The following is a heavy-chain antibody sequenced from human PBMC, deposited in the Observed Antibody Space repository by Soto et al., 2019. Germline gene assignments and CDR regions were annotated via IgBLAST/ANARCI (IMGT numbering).Heavy chain of an antibody. V-gene: IGHV1-8*01. J-gene: IGHJ6*02. Sequence: QVQLVQSGAEVKKPGASVKVSCKAPGYTFTSYDINWVRQATGQGLEWMGWMNPNSGNTGYAQKFQGRVTMTRNTSISTAYMELSSLRSEDTAVYYCARSLRFLEWLSFDYYYYGMDVWGQGTTVTVSS. CDR1: GYTFTSYD. CDR2: MNPNSGNT. CDR3: ARSLRFLEWLSFDYYYYGMDV. D-gene: IGHD3-3*01.